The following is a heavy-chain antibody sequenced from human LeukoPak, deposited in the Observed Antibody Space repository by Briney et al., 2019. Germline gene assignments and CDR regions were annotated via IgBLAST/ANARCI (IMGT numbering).Heavy chain of an antibody. CDR3: ARGVLWFGELPFDY. J-gene: IGHJ4*02. D-gene: IGHD3-10*01. CDR1: GYTFTSYA. CDR2: INTNTGNP. V-gene: IGHV7-4-1*02. Sequence: ASVKVSCKASGYTFTSYAMNWVRQAPGQGLEWMGWINTNTGNPTYAQGFTGRFVFSLDTSVSTAYLQTSSLKAEDTAVYYCARGVLWFGELPFDYWGQGTLVTVSS.